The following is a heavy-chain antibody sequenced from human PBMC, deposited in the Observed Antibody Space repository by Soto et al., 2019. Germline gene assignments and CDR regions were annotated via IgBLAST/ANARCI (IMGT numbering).Heavy chain of an antibody. CDR3: ARVFDCSHASCRPWDAFDI. V-gene: IGHV3-33*01. D-gene: IGHD2-2*01. J-gene: IGHJ3*02. CDR1: GFTFSNYG. Sequence: QVRLVESGGGVVQPGRSLRLSCAASGFTFSNYGMHWVRQAPGKGLEWVALIWYDGSNTYYADSVKGRFTISRDNSKNTLSLQMSSLRAEDTAVYYCARVFDCSHASCRPWDAFDIWGQGTMVSVSS. CDR2: IWYDGSNT.